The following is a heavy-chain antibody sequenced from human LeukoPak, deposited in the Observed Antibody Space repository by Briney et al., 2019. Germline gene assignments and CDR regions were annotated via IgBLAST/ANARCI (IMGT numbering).Heavy chain of an antibody. CDR2: MNPNSGNT. Sequence: ASVKVSCKASGYTFTSYDINWVRQATGQGLEWMGWMNPNSGNTGYAQKFQGRVNITRNTAISTAYMELSSLRSEDTAVYYCARRRGSSWDFDYWGQGTLVTVSS. CDR1: GYTFTSYD. V-gene: IGHV1-8*03. D-gene: IGHD6-13*01. CDR3: ARRRGSSWDFDY. J-gene: IGHJ4*02.